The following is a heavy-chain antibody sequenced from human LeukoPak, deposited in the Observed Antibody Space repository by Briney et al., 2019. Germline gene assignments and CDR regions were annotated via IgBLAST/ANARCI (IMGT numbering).Heavy chain of an antibody. Sequence: GGSLRLSCAASGFTFSSYAMSWVRQAPGKGLEWVSAISGSGGSTYYADSVKGRFTISRDNSKNTLYLQMNSLRAEDTAVYYSAKDYDSSGFTEGGLNDYWGQGTLVTVSS. J-gene: IGHJ4*02. CDR2: ISGSGGST. CDR3: AKDYDSSGFTEGGLNDY. V-gene: IGHV3-23*01. CDR1: GFTFSSYA. D-gene: IGHD3-22*01.